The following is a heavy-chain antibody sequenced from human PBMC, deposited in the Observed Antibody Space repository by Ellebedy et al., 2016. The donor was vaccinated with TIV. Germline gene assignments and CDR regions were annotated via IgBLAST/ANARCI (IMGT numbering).Heavy chain of an antibody. J-gene: IGHJ3*02. V-gene: IGHV4-31*03. D-gene: IGHD2-2*01. CDR1: GGSISSGGYY. CDR3: ARILVFAESDAFDI. CDR2: IYYSGST. Sequence: SETLSLXXTVSGGSISSGGYYWSWIRQHPGKGLEWIGYIYYSGSTYYNPSLKSRVTISVDTSKNQFSLKLSSVTAADTAVYYCARILVFAESDAFDIWGQGTMVTVSS.